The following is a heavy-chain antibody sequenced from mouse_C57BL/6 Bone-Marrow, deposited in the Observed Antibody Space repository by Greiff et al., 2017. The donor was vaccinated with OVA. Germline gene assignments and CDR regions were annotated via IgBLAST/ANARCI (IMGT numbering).Heavy chain of an antibody. D-gene: IGHD1-1*01. V-gene: IGHV1-7*01. Sequence: VQLVESGAELAKPGASVKLSCKASGYTFTSYWMHWVKQRPGQGLEWIGYINPSSGYTKYNQKFKDKATLTADKSSSTAYMQLSSLTYEDSAVYYCAKYYCGPYWYFDVWGTGTTVTVSS. CDR1: GYTFTSYW. J-gene: IGHJ1*03. CDR2: INPSSGYT. CDR3: AKYYCGPYWYFDV.